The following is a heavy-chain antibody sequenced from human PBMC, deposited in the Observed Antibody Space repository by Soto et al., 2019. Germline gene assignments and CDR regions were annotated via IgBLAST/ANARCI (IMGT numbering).Heavy chain of an antibody. CDR3: ARDVNPYYGPGSLHGYFDY. CDR2: TNPNNGST. D-gene: IGHD3-10*01. V-gene: IGHV1-2*02. Sequence: QVQLVQSGAEVKKPGASVKVSCKVSGDTFIAHYIHWVRQAPGKGLEWIGWTNPNNGSTKYAQKFQGRVTMTRDTSITTVYVELSSLRSDDTAVYLCARDVNPYYGPGSLHGYFDYWGQGTLVTVSS. CDR1: GDTFIAHY. J-gene: IGHJ4*02.